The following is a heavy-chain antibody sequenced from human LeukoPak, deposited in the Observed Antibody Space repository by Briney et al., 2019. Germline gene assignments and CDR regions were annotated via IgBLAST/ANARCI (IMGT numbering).Heavy chain of an antibody. D-gene: IGHD1-26*01. CDR3: AREGAGAHYFDY. CDR2: IYYSGST. V-gene: IGHV4-59*01. Sequence: KSSETLSLTCTVFGGSMTNYYWSWIRQPPGKGLEWIGYIYYSGSTNYNPSLKSRVTISVDMSKNKFSLKLSSVTATDTAVYYCAREGAGAHYFDYWGQGTLVTVSS. CDR1: GGSMTNYY. J-gene: IGHJ4*02.